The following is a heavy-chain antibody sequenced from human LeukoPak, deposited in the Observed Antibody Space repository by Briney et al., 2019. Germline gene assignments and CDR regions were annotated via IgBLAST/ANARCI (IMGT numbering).Heavy chain of an antibody. CDR3: ARPYYYDSSGYYYDY. J-gene: IGHJ4*02. CDR2: VHYSGTT. D-gene: IGHD3-22*01. Sequence: SLETLSLTCIVSSGSISSYFWSWIRQPPGKGLEWIGYVHYSGTTNYNPSLRGRVTISVDTSKNQFSLKLSSVTAADTAVYYCARPYYYDSSGYYYDYWGQGTLVTVSS. CDR1: SGSISSYF. V-gene: IGHV4-59*01.